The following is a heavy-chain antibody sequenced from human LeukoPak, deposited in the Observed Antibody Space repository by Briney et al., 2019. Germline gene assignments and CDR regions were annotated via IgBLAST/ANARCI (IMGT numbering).Heavy chain of an antibody. CDR2: IKQDESDK. CDR3: ARDSGGALDY. J-gene: IGHJ4*02. D-gene: IGHD3-10*01. V-gene: IGHV3-7*01. CDR1: GFTFSDYY. Sequence: GGSLRLSCAASGFTFSDYYMSWIRQAPGKGLEWVANIKQDESDKNYVDSVKGRFTISRDNTKNSLYLQMNSLRAEDTAVYFCARDSGGALDYWGQGILVTVSS.